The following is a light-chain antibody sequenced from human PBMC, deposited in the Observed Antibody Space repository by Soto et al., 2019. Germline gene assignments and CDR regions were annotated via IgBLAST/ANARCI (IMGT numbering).Light chain of an antibody. V-gene: IGKV3-15*01. J-gene: IGKJ1*01. CDR1: QSVTNY. CDR3: QQYNNWPLT. Sequence: EIVLTQFPATLSLSPGDTATLSCRASQSVTNYLAWYQQKPGQAPRLLIYDASTRATGIPARFSGSGSGTDFTLTISSLQSEDFAVYYCQQYNNWPLTFGQGTKVDI. CDR2: DAS.